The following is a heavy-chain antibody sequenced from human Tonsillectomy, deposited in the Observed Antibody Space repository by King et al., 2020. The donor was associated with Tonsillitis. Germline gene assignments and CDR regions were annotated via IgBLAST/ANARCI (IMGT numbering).Heavy chain of an antibody. V-gene: IGHV3-11*01. CDR2: ISSSGSTI. D-gene: IGHD3-16*02. CDR1: GFTFSDYY. Sequence: VQLVESGGGLVEPGGSLRLSCAASGFTFSDYYMSWIRQAPGKGLEWVSYISSSGSTIYYADSVKGRFTISRDNAKNSLYLQMNSLRAEDTAVYYCARAYDYVWGSYRFDAFDIWGQGTMVTVSS. CDR3: ARAYDYVWGSYRFDAFDI. J-gene: IGHJ3*02.